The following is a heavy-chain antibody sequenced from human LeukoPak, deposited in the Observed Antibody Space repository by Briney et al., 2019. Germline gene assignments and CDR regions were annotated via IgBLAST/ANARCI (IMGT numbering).Heavy chain of an antibody. V-gene: IGHV3-23*01. D-gene: IGHD6-13*01. Sequence: GSLLLSCAASGFTFSSYAMSWVRQAPGKGLEWVSAISGSGGSTYYADSVKGRFTISRDNSKNTLYLQMNSLRAEDTAVYYCAKGYSSSWYSWFDPWGQGTLVTVSS. CDR2: ISGSGGST. CDR3: AKGYSSSWYSWFDP. J-gene: IGHJ5*02. CDR1: GFTFSSYA.